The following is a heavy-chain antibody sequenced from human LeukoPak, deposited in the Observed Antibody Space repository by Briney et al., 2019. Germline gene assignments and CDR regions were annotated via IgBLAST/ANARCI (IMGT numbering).Heavy chain of an antibody. Sequence: SETLSLTCTVSGGSISSSSYYWGWIRQPPGKGLEWIGSIYYSGSTYYNPSLKSRVTISVDTSKNQFSLKLSSVTAADTAVYYCARQYSGYLRNWFDPWGQGTLVTVSS. V-gene: IGHV4-39*01. CDR1: GGSISSSSYY. D-gene: IGHD5-12*01. CDR3: ARQYSGYLRNWFDP. J-gene: IGHJ5*02. CDR2: IYYSGST.